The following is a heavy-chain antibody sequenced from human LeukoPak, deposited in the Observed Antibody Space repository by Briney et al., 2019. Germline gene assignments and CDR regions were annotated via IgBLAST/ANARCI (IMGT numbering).Heavy chain of an antibody. J-gene: IGHJ4*02. CDR1: GFTFTTYT. V-gene: IGHV3-21*06. Sequence: GGSLRLSCAASGFTFTTYTMNWVRQAPGKGLEWVSPITSSSSYIYYADSVKGRVTISRDSAKNSLHLQMNSLRAEDTAVYYCARGHSSSSFDYWGQGTLVTVSS. CDR3: ARGHSSSSFDY. D-gene: IGHD6-13*01. CDR2: ITSSSSYI.